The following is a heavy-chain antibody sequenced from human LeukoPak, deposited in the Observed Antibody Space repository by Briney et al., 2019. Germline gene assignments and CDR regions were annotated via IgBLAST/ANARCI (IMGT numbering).Heavy chain of an antibody. V-gene: IGHV4-39*01. Sequence: NPSETLSLTCTVSGGSISSSSYYWGWIRQPPGKGLEWIGIIYYSGSTSYNPSLKSRVTISVDTSKNQFSLKLSSVTAADTAVYYCARRYRSSTSCYYFDYWGQGTLVTVSS. D-gene: IGHD2-2*01. CDR2: IYYSGST. J-gene: IGHJ4*02. CDR3: ARRYRSSTSCYYFDY. CDR1: GGSISSSSYY.